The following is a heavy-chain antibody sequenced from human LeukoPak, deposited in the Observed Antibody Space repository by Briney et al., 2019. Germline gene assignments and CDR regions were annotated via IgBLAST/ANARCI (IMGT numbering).Heavy chain of an antibody. Sequence: GRSLRLSCAASGFTFDDYAMHRVRQAPGKGLEWVSGISWNSGSIGYADSVKGRFTISRDNAKNSLYLQMNSLRAEDTALYYCAKDMDPSSSLGWIDAFDIWGQGTMVTVSP. CDR2: ISWNSGSI. D-gene: IGHD5-12*01. J-gene: IGHJ3*02. CDR3: AKDMDPSSSLGWIDAFDI. V-gene: IGHV3-9*01. CDR1: GFTFDDYA.